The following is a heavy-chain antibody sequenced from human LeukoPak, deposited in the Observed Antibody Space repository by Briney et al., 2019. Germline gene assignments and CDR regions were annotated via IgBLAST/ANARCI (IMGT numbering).Heavy chain of an antibody. J-gene: IGHJ6*04. D-gene: IGHD3-10*01. CDR3: ARGYRVTMVMDV. Sequence: SETLSLTCAVYGGSFSGYYWSWIRQPPGKGLEWIGEINHSGSTNYNPSLKSRVTISVGTSKNQFSLKLSSVTAADTAVYYCARGYRVTMVMDVWGKGTTVTVSS. CDR1: GGSFSGYY. CDR2: INHSGST. V-gene: IGHV4-34*01.